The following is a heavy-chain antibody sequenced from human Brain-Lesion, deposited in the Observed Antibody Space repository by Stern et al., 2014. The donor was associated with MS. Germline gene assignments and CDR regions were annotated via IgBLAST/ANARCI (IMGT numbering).Heavy chain of an antibody. D-gene: IGHD2-21*01. CDR2: ITWDGGST. J-gene: IGHJ4*02. CDR3: AGGLGF. V-gene: IGHV3-43D*03. Sequence: LQPGGSLRLSCAASGFTFDDYAMHWVRQAPGKGLEWVSLITWDGGSTSYTDSVKGRFSISRDNRKSFLYLQMNSLRPEDTALYYCAGGLGFWGRGTLVTVSS. CDR1: GFTFDDYA.